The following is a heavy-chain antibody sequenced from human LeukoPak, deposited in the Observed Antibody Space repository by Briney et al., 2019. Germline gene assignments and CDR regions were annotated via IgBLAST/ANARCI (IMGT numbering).Heavy chain of an antibody. CDR1: GFTFSSNA. Sequence: GGSLRLSCAASGFTFSSNAMSWVRQAPGKGLEWVSGISASGGSTSYADSVRGRFTISRDNAKNSLYLQMNSLRAEDTAVYYCARETSIAAAGTDAYDYWGQGTLVTVSS. V-gene: IGHV3-23*01. J-gene: IGHJ4*02. CDR3: ARETSIAAAGTDAYDY. D-gene: IGHD6-13*01. CDR2: ISASGGST.